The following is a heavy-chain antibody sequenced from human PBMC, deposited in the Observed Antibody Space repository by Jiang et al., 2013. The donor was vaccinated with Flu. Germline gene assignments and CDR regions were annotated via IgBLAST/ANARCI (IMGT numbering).Heavy chain of an antibody. CDR1: GGTFSSYT. J-gene: IGHJ4*02. CDR2: IIPILGIA. D-gene: IGHD3-22*01. V-gene: IGHV1-69*04. CDR3: ARDREYYDSSGYPDY. Sequence: GAEVKKPGSSVKVSCKASGGTFSSYTISWVRQAPGQGLEWMGRIIPILGIANYAQKFQGRVTITADKSTSTAYMELSSLRSEDTAVYYCARDREYYDSSGYPDYWGQGTLVTVSS.